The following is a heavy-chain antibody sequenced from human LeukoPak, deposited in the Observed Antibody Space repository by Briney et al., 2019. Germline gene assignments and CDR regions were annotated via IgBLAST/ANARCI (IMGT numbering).Heavy chain of an antibody. D-gene: IGHD3-10*01. V-gene: IGHV3-7*01. CDR2: IKEDGSEK. J-gene: IGHJ4*02. CDR1: GFTFSSYW. CDR3: ARAGLLWFGESYFDY. Sequence: GGSLRLSCAASGFTFSSYWMTWVRQAPGKGLEWVANIKEDGSEKHYGDSVKGRFTISRDNAKNSLYLQMTSLGAEDTAVYYCARAGLLWFGESYFDYWGQGTLVTVSS.